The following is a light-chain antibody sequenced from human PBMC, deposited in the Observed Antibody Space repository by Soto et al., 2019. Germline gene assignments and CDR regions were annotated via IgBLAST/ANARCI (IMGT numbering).Light chain of an antibody. V-gene: IGKV1-27*01. J-gene: IGKJ5*01. Sequence: DIEKTQSPSSLSASVVYIFTIPFLASQGISNYLAWYQQKPGKVPKLLIYAASTLQSGVPSRFSGSGSGTDFTLTISSLQPEDFATYYCQKSYTTPINCGQGKRRAIK. CDR1: QGISNY. CDR3: QKSYTTPIN. CDR2: AAS.